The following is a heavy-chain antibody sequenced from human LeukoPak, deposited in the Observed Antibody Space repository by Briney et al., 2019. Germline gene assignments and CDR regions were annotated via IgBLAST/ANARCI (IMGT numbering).Heavy chain of an antibody. V-gene: IGHV4-34*01. Sequence: PSETLSLTCAVYGGSFSGYYWSWIRQPPGKGLEWIGEISHSGSTNYNPSLKSRVIISVDTSKNQFSLKLSSVTAADTAVYYCTRSSKTQWLSPGDGFDIWGRGTLVTVSS. CDR3: TRSSKTQWLSPGDGFDI. CDR1: GGSFSGYY. D-gene: IGHD6-19*01. J-gene: IGHJ3*02. CDR2: ISHSGST.